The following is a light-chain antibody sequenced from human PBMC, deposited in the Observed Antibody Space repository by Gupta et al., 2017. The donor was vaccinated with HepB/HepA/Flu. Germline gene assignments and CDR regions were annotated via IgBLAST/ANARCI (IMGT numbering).Light chain of an antibody. V-gene: IGLV1-44*01. Sequence: QSILTQPPSVSGTPGQRVTISCSGSSSNIGTNTVNWYQQLPGTAPKLLIYNNYQRPSGVPDRFSGSTSGTSASLAISGLQAEDEADYFCAAWDDSRNGVVFGGGTKLTVL. J-gene: IGLJ2*01. CDR3: AAWDDSRNGVV. CDR2: NNY. CDR1: SSNIGTNT.